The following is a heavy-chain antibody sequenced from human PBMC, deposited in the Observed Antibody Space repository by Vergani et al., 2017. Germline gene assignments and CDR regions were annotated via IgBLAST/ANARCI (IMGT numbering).Heavy chain of an antibody. V-gene: IGHV1-69*09. J-gene: IGHJ4*02. CDR2: IIPILGIA. CDR3: ARGTSIAARHMSY. CDR1: GGTFSSYA. D-gene: IGHD6-6*01. Sequence: QVQLVQSGAEVKKPGSSVKVSCKASGGTFSSYAISWVRQAPGQGLEWMGRIIPILGIANYAQKFQGRVTMTRNTSISTAYMELSNLRAEDTAVYYCARGTSIAARHMSYWGQGTLVTVSS.